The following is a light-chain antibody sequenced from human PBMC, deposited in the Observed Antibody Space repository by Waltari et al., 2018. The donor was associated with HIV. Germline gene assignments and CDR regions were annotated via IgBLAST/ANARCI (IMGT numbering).Light chain of an antibody. J-gene: IGLJ2*01. CDR1: SSNFENNF. Sequence: QSVLTQPPSVSAAPGQQVTIPCSGSSSNFENNFVSWYQQPPGTAPKILIYESNKRPSGIPDRFCGSKSGTSATLGITGLQTGDEADYYCATWDSSLSVGVVFGGGTKLTVL. V-gene: IGLV1-51*02. CDR2: ESN. CDR3: ATWDSSLSVGVV.